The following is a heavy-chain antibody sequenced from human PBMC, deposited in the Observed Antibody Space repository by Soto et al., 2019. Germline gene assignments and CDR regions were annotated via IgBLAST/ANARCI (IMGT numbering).Heavy chain of an antibody. D-gene: IGHD4-17*01. CDR3: ARSLTTVVTIDV. CDR2: IYYSGST. Sequence: PSETLSLTCTVSGGSISSYYWSWIRQPPGKGLEWIGSIYYSGSTNYNPSLKSRVTISVDTSKNQFSLKLSSVTAADTAVYYCARSLTTVVTIDVWGQGTTVTVSS. J-gene: IGHJ6*02. CDR1: GGSISSYY. V-gene: IGHV4-59*12.